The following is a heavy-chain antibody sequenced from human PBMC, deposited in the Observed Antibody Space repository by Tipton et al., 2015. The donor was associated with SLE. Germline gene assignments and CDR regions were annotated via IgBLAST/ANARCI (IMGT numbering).Heavy chain of an antibody. CDR3: ARETRIEATFSKYNRFDP. D-gene: IGHD1-26*01. CDR2: IYYSGST. V-gene: IGHV4-59*12. Sequence: TLSLTCAVYGGSFSGYYWSWIRQPPGKGLEWIGYIYYSGSTNYNPSLKSRVTILVDTSKNQFSLKLSSVTAADTAVYYCARETRIEATFSKYNRFDPWGQGALVTVSS. J-gene: IGHJ5*02. CDR1: GGSFSGYY.